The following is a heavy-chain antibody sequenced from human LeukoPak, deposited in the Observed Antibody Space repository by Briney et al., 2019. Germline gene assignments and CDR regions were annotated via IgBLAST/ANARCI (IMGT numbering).Heavy chain of an antibody. CDR2: IKQDGSEK. Sequence: TGGSLRLSCAASGFTFSTYWMNWVRQAPGKGLEWVANIKQDGSEKYYLDSVKGRFTISRDNAKNSLYLQMNSLRAEDTAMYYCAPEMDIVVVPAAVDYWGQGTLVTVSS. CDR1: GFTFSTYW. D-gene: IGHD2-2*03. V-gene: IGHV3-7*01. CDR3: APEMDIVVVPAAVDY. J-gene: IGHJ4*02.